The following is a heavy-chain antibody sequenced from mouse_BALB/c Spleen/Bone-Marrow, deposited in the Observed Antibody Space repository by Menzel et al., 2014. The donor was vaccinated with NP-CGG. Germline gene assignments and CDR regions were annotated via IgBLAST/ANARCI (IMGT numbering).Heavy chain of an antibody. CDR2: ISDGGSYT. V-gene: IGHV5-4*02. J-gene: IGHJ3*01. Sequence: EVQLVESGGGLVKPGGSLKLSCAASGFTFSDYYMYWVRQTPEKRLEWVATISDGGSYTYYPDSVKGRFTISRDNAKNNLYLQMSSLKSEDTAMYYCARRWFAYWGQGTLVIVSA. CDR3: ARRWFAY. CDR1: GFTFSDYY.